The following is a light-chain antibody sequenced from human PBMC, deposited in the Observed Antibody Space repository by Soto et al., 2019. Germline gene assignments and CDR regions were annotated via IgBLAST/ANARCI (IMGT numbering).Light chain of an antibody. CDR1: QSVSCSS. V-gene: IGKV3-20*01. CDR3: HPYGILHRLT. Sequence: EIGVTQSPGTLSFSPRERATLSCRASQSVSCSSLAWYQQKRGQAPRLLIYGASSSATGIPDWFGGSGSRTAFSPTISILEPEDLAGCCGHPYGILHRLTFGIRTKVEVK. CDR2: GAS. J-gene: IGKJ1*01.